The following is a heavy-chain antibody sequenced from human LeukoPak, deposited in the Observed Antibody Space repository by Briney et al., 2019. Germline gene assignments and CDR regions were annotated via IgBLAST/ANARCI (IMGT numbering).Heavy chain of an antibody. CDR3: AELGITMIGGV. CDR1: GFTFSNYW. Sequence: GGSLRLSCAASGFTFSNYWMHWVRQAPGKGLVWVSRISNDASSTTYADSVKGRFTISRDNAKNSLYLQMNSLRAEDTAVYYCAELGITMIGGVWGKGTTVTISS. D-gene: IGHD3-10*02. CDR2: ISNDASST. J-gene: IGHJ6*04. V-gene: IGHV3-74*01.